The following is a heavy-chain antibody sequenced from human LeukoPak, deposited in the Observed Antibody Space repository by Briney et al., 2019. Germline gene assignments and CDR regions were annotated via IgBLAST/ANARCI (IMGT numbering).Heavy chain of an antibody. CDR1: GYSLTSYY. J-gene: IGHJ4*02. CDR2: IIPSGGSP. CDR3: AKLDYDGSGYY. V-gene: IGHV1-46*01. Sequence: GASVKVSCKASGYSLTSYYIHWVRQAPGQGLGWMGIIIPSGGSPKYAQKFQGRVTMTRDTSTSTVYMELSSLRSEDTAVYYCAKLDYDGSGYYWGQGTLVTVSS. D-gene: IGHD3-22*01.